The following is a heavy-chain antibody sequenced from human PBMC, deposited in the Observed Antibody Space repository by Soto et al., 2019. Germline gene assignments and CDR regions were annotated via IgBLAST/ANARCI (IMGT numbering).Heavy chain of an antibody. CDR2: ISSNGGST. CDR1: GFTFSSYA. CDR3: AKVGTVTTPGSFQH. Sequence: EVQLVESGGGLVQPGGSLRLSCAASGFTFSSYAMHWVRQAPGKGLEYVSAISSNGGSTYYANSVKGRFTISRDNSKNTLYLKMGSLRAEDKAVYYCAKVGTVTTPGSFQHWGQGTLVTVSS. D-gene: IGHD4-17*01. J-gene: IGHJ1*01. V-gene: IGHV3-64*01.